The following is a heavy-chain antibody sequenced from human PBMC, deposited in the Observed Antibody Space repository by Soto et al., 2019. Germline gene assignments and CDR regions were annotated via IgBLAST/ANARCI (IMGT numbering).Heavy chain of an antibody. J-gene: IGHJ4*02. V-gene: IGHV3-23*01. CDR3: ARGYYYDSSGYVPSRLTYLAAVDY. Sequence: HPGGSLRLSCAASGFTFSSYAMSWVRQAPGKGLEWVSAISGSGGSTYYADSVKGRFTISRDNSKNTLYLQMNSLRAEDTAVYYCARGYYYDSSGYVPSRLTYLAAVDYWGQGTLVTVSS. CDR2: ISGSGGST. D-gene: IGHD3-22*01. CDR1: GFTFSSYA.